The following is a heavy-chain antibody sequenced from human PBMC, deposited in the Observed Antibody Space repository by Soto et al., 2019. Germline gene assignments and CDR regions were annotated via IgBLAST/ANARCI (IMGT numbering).Heavy chain of an antibody. V-gene: IGHV4-4*07. Sequence: PSETLSLTCTVSGGSISSYYWSWIRQPAGKGLEWIGRIYTSGSTNYNPSLKSRVTMSVDTSKNQFSLKLSSVTAADTAVYYCARETYGSGSYYYYGMDVWGQGTTVTVSS. D-gene: IGHD3-10*01. J-gene: IGHJ6*02. CDR1: GGSISSYY. CDR2: IYTSGST. CDR3: ARETYGSGSYYYYGMDV.